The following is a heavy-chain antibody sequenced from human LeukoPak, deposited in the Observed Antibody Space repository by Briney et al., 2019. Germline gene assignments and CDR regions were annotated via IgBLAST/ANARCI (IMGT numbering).Heavy chain of an antibody. Sequence: RAGGSLRLSCAASGFIFSSYWMYWVRQAPGKGLLWVSRIYNDGSRTTYADSVKGRFTISGDNAKNTLFLQMNSLTAEDTAVYYCARSGAGGAFDMWGRGTMVTVSS. J-gene: IGHJ3*02. CDR2: IYNDGSRT. CDR3: ARSGAGGAFDM. D-gene: IGHD3-10*01. CDR1: GFIFSSYW. V-gene: IGHV3-74*01.